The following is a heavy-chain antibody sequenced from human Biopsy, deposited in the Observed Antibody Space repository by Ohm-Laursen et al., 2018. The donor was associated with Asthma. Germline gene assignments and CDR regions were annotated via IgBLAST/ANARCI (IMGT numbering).Heavy chain of an antibody. CDR3: ATPYYYDSSGWGY. Sequence: SLRLSCSASGFTFRSYAMHWVRQAPGKGLEWISYINGKSNSIEYADSVKGRFTISRDNAKNSLYLQMHSLTTEDTAVYFCATPYYYDSSGWGYWGQGTLVTVSS. CDR2: INGKSNSI. V-gene: IGHV3-48*04. CDR1: GFTFRSYA. J-gene: IGHJ4*02. D-gene: IGHD3-22*01.